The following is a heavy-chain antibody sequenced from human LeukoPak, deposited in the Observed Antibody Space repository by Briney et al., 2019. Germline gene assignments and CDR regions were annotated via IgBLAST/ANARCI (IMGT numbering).Heavy chain of an antibody. Sequence: SETLSLTCAVSGGSISSFYWSWVRQPPGKGLEWVGYISYGGGTTYNPSLKRRVSMSIDTSKNQFSLRLSSVTAADTALYYCARVGDTSGYFYSFDYWGQGTLVTVSS. CDR2: ISYGGGT. J-gene: IGHJ4*02. CDR1: GGSISSFY. V-gene: IGHV4-59*08. CDR3: ARVGDTSGYFYSFDY. D-gene: IGHD3-22*01.